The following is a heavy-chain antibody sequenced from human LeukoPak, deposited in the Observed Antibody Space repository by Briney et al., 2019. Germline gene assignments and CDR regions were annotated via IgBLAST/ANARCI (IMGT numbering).Heavy chain of an antibody. CDR3: AKRRGDY. V-gene: IGHV3-23*01. Sequence: GGSLRLSCAASGFTFSTYALDWVRQAPGKGLEWVSGISGSGGSTYYAASVKGRFTISRDNSKNTLYLQMDSLRAEDTAMYHCAKRRGDYRGQGTLVTVSS. CDR2: ISGSGGST. CDR1: GFTFSTYA. J-gene: IGHJ4*02.